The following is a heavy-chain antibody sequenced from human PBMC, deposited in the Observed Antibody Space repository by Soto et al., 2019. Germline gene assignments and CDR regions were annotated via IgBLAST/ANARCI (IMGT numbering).Heavy chain of an antibody. Sequence: EVQLLESGGGLVQPGGSLRLSCAASGFTFSSYAMSWVRQAPGKGLEWVSAISGSGGSTYYADSVKGRFTISRDNSKNTLYLQMNSLRAEDTAVYYCAKPSKAYCTNGVCSEYYYYYGMDVWGQGTTVTVSS. J-gene: IGHJ6*02. CDR2: ISGSGGST. CDR3: AKPSKAYCTNGVCSEYYYYYGMDV. D-gene: IGHD2-8*01. CDR1: GFTFSSYA. V-gene: IGHV3-23*01.